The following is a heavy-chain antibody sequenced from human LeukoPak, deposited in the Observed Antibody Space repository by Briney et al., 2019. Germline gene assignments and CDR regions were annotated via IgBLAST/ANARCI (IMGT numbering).Heavy chain of an antibody. CDR1: GGSTTGYF. D-gene: IGHD4-11*01. CDR2: VYYKGDT. J-gene: IGHJ3*01. V-gene: IGHV4-59*08. CDR3: ARHVTVTYDAFDL. Sequence: PSETLSLTCSVSGGSTTGYFWTWIRQPPGKGPEWIGYVYYKGDTSYSPSLDSRVSIPVDTSKKQFSLKLNSVTAADTAMYYCARHVTVTYDAFDLWGQGTMVTVSS.